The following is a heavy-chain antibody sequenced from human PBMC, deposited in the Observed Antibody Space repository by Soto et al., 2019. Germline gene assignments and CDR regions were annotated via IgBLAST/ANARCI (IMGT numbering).Heavy chain of an antibody. Sequence: SSETLSLTCSVSGYSISSGYYWGWVRQPPGKGLEWIGSIHHSGTTYNNPSLKSRVTISVETSKNQLSLKLTSMTAAGTAVYYCARDWTYSYSSAFDYWGQGTQVNVSS. J-gene: IGHJ4*02. CDR1: GYSISSGYY. D-gene: IGHD6-6*01. V-gene: IGHV4-38-2*02. CDR3: ARDWTYSYSSAFDY. CDR2: IHHSGTT.